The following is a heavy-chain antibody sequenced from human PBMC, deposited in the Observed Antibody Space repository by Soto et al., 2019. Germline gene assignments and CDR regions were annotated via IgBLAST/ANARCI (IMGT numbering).Heavy chain of an antibody. CDR1: GFTFSSYG. J-gene: IGHJ5*02. Sequence: QVQLVESGGGVVQPGRSLRLSCAASGFTFSSYGMHWVRQAPGKGLEWVAVIWYDGSNKYYADSVKGRFTISRDNSKNTLYLQMNSLRAEDTAVYYCARGALAPWAGGWFDPWGQGTLVTVSS. CDR3: ARGALAPWAGGWFDP. D-gene: IGHD3-16*01. V-gene: IGHV3-33*01. CDR2: IWYDGSNK.